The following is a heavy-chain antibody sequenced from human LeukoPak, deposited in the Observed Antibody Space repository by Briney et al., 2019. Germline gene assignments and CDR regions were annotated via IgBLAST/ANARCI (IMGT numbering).Heavy chain of an antibody. J-gene: IGHJ4*02. CDR3: ARGVAAAGTTLDY. CDR1: GFTFGSYA. V-gene: IGHV3-66*01. D-gene: IGHD6-13*01. Sequence: GGSLRLSCAASGFTFGSYAMSWVRQAPGKGLEWVSVIYSGGTTYYADSVKGRFTISRDNSKNTLYLQMNSLRDEDTAVYYCARGVAAAGTTLDYWGQGTLVTVSS. CDR2: IYSGGTT.